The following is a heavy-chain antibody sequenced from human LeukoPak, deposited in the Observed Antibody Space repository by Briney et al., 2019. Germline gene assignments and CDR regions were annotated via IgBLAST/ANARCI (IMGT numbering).Heavy chain of an antibody. CDR3: AINGGGDSGYGNFDY. CDR1: GFTFDDYA. V-gene: IGHV3-9*01. D-gene: IGHD5-12*01. J-gene: IGHJ4*02. CDR2: INWNSDSI. Sequence: QPGGSLRLSCAVSGFTFDDYAMHWVRQVPGKGLEWVSGINWNSDSIGYADSVKGRFTTSRDNAKNSLYLQMNSLRAEYTAFYYCAINGGGDSGYGNFDYWGQGTLVTVSS.